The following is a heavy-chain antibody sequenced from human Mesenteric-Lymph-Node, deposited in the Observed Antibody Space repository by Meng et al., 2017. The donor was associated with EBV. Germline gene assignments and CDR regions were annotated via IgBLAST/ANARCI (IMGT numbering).Heavy chain of an antibody. V-gene: IGHV3-23*01. J-gene: IGHJ4*02. CDR1: GFTFTSNA. Sequence: EVQLLESGGGLVQSGGSLRLSCAVSGFTFTSNAMTWVRQAPGKGLEWVSTISGGGASTYYADSVKGRFTVSRDNSKNTLYLQMNSLRVEDTAAYYCAKLLGANCGYWGQGTLVTVSS. CDR3: AKLLGANCGY. D-gene: IGHD2-15*01. CDR2: ISGGGAST.